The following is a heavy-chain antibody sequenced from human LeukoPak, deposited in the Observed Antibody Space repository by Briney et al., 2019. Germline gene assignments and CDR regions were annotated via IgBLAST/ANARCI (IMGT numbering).Heavy chain of an antibody. CDR3: AVGNRRMVDAFDI. J-gene: IGHJ3*02. Sequence: GGSLRLSCAASGFTFSSYAMSWVRQAPGKGLEWVSAISGSGGSTYYADSVKGRFTISRDNSKNTLYLQMNSLRAEDTAVYYCAVGNRRMVDAFDIWGQGTMVTVSS. D-gene: IGHD4-23*01. CDR1: GFTFSSYA. V-gene: IGHV3-23*01. CDR2: ISGSGGST.